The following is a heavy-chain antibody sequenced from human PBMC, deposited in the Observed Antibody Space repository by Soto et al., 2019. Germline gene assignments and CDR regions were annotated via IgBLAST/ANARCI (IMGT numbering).Heavy chain of an antibody. Sequence: GSLRLSCAASGFTFSSYAMKWVRQAPGKGLEWVSLIGESGTPTYYADSVKGRFTISRDNSKNTLFLQMNSLRAEDTAVYYCAKDIDYCSGGSWPAYYYYMDVWGKGTTVTVSS. J-gene: IGHJ6*03. D-gene: IGHD2-15*01. CDR1: GFTFSSYA. CDR3: AKDIDYCSGGSWPAYYYYMDV. V-gene: IGHV3-23*01. CDR2: IGESGTPT.